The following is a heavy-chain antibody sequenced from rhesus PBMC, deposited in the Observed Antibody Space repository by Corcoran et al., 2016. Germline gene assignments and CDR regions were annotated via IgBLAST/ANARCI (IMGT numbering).Heavy chain of an antibody. V-gene: IGHV3S26*01. CDR1: GFTFSSYV. CDR3: TRDLYSGSWDDAFDF. CDR2: ISESCGTI. Sequence: DVQLVESGGGLVKPGGSLRLSCVASGFTFSSYVMHWVRQAPGKGLEWVSVISESCGTIYYAGSVKGRFTISRDNAKNSLFLQMNSLRAEDTAVYYCTRDLYSGSWDDAFDFWGQGLRVTVSS. D-gene: IGHD6-25*01. J-gene: IGHJ3*01.